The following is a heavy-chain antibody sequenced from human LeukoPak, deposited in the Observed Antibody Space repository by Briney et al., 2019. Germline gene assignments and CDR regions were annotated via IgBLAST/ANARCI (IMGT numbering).Heavy chain of an antibody. J-gene: IGHJ4*02. CDR3: ARGRPHLPTHFDY. D-gene: IGHD5/OR15-5a*01. Sequence: SETLSLTCAVHGGSFSGYYWSWIRQPPGKGLEWIGEINHSGSTNYSPSLKSRVTISVDTSKNQFSLKLSSVTAADTAVYYCARGRPHLPTHFDYWGQGTLVTVSS. V-gene: IGHV4-34*01. CDR1: GGSFSGYY. CDR2: INHSGST.